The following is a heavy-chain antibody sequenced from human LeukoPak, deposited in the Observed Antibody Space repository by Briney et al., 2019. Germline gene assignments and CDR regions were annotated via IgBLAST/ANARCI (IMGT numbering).Heavy chain of an antibody. J-gene: IGHJ6*02. CDR2: ISYDGSNK. CDR3: AKAYSSSYGMDV. Sequence: GSLRLSCAASGFTFSSYGMHWVRQAPGKGLGWVAVISYDGSNKYYADSVKGRFTISRDNSKNTLYLQMNSLRAEDTAVYYCAKAYSSSYGMDVWGQGTTVTVSS. D-gene: IGHD6-6*01. CDR1: GFTFSSYG. V-gene: IGHV3-30*18.